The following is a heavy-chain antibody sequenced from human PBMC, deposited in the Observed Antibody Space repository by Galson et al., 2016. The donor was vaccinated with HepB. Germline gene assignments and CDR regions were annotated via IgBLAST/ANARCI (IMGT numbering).Heavy chain of an antibody. D-gene: IGHD3-9*01. J-gene: IGHJ4*02. CDR1: GFTFSSYG. V-gene: IGHV3-30*18. CDR2: ISYDGSKK. Sequence: SLRLSCAASGFTFSSYGMTWVRQAPGKGLEWVAVISYDGSKKYYADSAKGRFTISRDNSKNTLYLQMNSLRAEDTAVYYCAKNDILTGYSAFDYWGQGTLVTVSS. CDR3: AKNDILTGYSAFDY.